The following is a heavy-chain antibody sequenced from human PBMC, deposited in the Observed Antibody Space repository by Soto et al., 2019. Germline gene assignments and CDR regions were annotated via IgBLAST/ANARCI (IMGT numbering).Heavy chain of an antibody. D-gene: IGHD3-22*01. CDR3: ARSRVGYFDY. J-gene: IGHJ4*02. V-gene: IGHV4-59*01. CDR2: IYYTGGT. CDR1: GGSISSYY. Sequence: PSETLSLTCTVSGGSISSYYWSWIRQPPGKGLEWIAYIYYTGGTNYNPSLKSRVTISIDTSKNQCSLRLSPVTAADTAVYYCARSRVGYFDYWGQGTLVTVSS.